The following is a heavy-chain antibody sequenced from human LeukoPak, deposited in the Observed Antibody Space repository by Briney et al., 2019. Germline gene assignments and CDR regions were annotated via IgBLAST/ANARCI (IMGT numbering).Heavy chain of an antibody. CDR1: GASISSGTYY. Sequence: SQTLSLTCTVSGASISSGTYYWSWIRQPAGKGLEWIGRIYSSESTYYNPSLKSRITISVDTSKNQFFLKLSSVTAADTAVYFCAREGLGQRPLDYWGQGTTVTVSS. CDR3: AREGLGQRPLDY. J-gene: IGHJ4*03. D-gene: IGHD6-25*01. V-gene: IGHV4-61*02. CDR2: IYSSEST.